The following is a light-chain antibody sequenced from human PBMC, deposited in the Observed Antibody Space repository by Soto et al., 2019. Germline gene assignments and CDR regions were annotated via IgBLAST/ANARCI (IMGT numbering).Light chain of an antibody. J-gene: IGKJ2*01. V-gene: IGKV1-33*01. CDR1: QDISNY. Sequence: DIPMTQSPSSLSASVGDRVTITCQASQDISNYLNWYQQKPGKAPKLLIYDASNLETGVPSRFSGSGSGTDFTFTISSLQPEDIATYYCHPATFGQGTKLEIK. CDR3: HPAT. CDR2: DAS.